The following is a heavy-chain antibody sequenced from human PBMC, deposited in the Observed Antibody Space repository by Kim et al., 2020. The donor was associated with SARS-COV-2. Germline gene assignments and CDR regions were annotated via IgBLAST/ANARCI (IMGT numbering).Heavy chain of an antibody. J-gene: IGHJ3*02. V-gene: IGHV3-21*01. CDR2: ISSSSSYI. CDR1: GFTFSSYS. D-gene: IGHD3-9*01. Sequence: GGSLRLSCAASGFTFSSYSMNWVRQAPGKGLEWVSSISSSSSYIYYADSVKGRFTISRDNAKNSLYLQMNSLRAEDTAVYYCARDHDILTGADAFDNWGQGTLATAPS. CDR3: ARDHDILTGADAFDN.